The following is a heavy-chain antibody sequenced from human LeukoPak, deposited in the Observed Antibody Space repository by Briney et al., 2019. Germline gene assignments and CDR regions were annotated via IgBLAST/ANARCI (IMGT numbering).Heavy chain of an antibody. CDR3: ARGRRDIKRSIAARSGLDP. CDR2: INHSGST. Sequence: SETLSLTCAVYGGSFSGYYWSWIRQPPGKGLEWIGEINHSGSTNYNPSLKSRVTISVDTSKNQFSLKLSSVTAADTAVYYCARGRRDIKRSIAARSGLDPWGQETLVTVSS. CDR1: GGSFSGYY. V-gene: IGHV4-34*01. D-gene: IGHD6-6*01. J-gene: IGHJ5*02.